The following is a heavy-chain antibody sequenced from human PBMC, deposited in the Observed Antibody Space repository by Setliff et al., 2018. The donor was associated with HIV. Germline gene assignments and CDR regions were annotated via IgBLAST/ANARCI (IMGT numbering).Heavy chain of an antibody. J-gene: IGHJ4*02. Sequence: ASVKVSCKASGYNFFSYGISWVRQAPGQGLEWMGWISTFDGNTDYAQNVQDRVTMTTDTSTSTVYMELRSLRSDDTAVYYCARHPSGWYGDYFFDYWGQGTLVTVSS. CDR2: ISTFDGNT. CDR1: GYNFFSYG. CDR3: ARHPSGWYGDYFFDY. D-gene: IGHD4-17*01. V-gene: IGHV1-18*01.